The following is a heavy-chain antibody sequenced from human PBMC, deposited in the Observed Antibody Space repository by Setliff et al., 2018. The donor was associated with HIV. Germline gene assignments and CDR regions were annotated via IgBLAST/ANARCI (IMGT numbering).Heavy chain of an antibody. CDR1: GFTFSTYW. V-gene: IGHV3-7*01. D-gene: IGHD5-12*01. Sequence: PGGSLRLSCAASGFTFSTYWMIWVRQAPGKGLEWVAKIKQDGSEEYYADSVKGRFTISRDNSKNTLYLQMNSLRAEETAVYYCAKDGGSVGYIYYYYYYGIDVWGQGTTVTVSS. CDR2: IKQDGSEE. CDR3: AKDGGSVGYIYYYYYYGIDV. J-gene: IGHJ6*02.